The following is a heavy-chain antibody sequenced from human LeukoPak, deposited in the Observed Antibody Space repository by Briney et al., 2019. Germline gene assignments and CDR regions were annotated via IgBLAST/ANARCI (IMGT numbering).Heavy chain of an antibody. CDR2: IYYSGST. Sequence: PSETLSLTCTVSGGSISSYYWSWIRQPPGKGLEWIGYIYYSGSTNYNPSLKSRVTISVDTSKNQFSLKLSSVTAADTAVYYCARDLLFYSSSSGFDIWGQGTMVTVSS. D-gene: IGHD6-6*01. J-gene: IGHJ3*02. CDR1: GGSISSYY. CDR3: ARDLLFYSSSSGFDI. V-gene: IGHV4-59*01.